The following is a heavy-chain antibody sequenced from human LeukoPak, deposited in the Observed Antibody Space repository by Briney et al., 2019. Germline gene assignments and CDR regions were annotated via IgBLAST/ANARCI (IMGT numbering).Heavy chain of an antibody. D-gene: IGHD5-18*01. CDR1: GGSISSYY. V-gene: IGHV4-4*07. J-gene: IGHJ4*02. CDR2: IYTSGST. Sequence: SETLSLTCTVSGGSISSYYWSWIRQPAGKGLEWIGRIYTSGSTNYNPSLKSRVTMSVDTSKNQFSLKLSSVTAADTAVYYCARDVPFYSYGYQVSTRFDHWGQGTLVTVSS. CDR3: ARDVPFYSYGYQVSTRFDH.